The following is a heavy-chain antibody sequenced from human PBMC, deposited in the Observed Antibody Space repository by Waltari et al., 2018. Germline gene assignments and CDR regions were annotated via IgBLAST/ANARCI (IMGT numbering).Heavy chain of an antibody. V-gene: IGHV2-70*04. Sequence: QVTLKESGPALVKPTQTLTLTCTLSGLSLRTDKVRVNWIRQPPGKALEWLARIDWDDDKFYNRGLRTRLTISKDTSKNQVVLTMTNMDPADTATYFCARMHFFGSRTYYFDYWGQGALITVSS. J-gene: IGHJ4*02. CDR1: GLSLRTDKVR. CDR2: IDWDDDK. D-gene: IGHD3-10*01. CDR3: ARMHFFGSRTYYFDY.